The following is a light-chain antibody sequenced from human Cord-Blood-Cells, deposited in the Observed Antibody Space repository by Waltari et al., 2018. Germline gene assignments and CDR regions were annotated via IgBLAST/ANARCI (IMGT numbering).Light chain of an antibody. CDR2: NAA. J-gene: IGKJ4*01. V-gene: IGKV1-33*01. Sequence: DIQMTQSPFSLSASVADSVTHTCQASQDISNYLKWYQKKPGKAPKLLIYNAANVETVVPSRFNGSGSGTDYTFTISSLQPEDIATYYCKQYDNLTFGGGTKVEIK. CDR1: QDISNY. CDR3: KQYDNLT.